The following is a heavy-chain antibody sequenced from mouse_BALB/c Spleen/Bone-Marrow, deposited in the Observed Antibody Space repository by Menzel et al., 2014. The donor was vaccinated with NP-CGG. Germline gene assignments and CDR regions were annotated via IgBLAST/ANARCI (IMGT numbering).Heavy chain of an antibody. CDR3: ARVRFLRTRGLDY. D-gene: IGHD1-1*01. CDR2: IDPANGNT. V-gene: IGHV14-3*02. CDR1: GFNIKDTY. Sequence: EVQLQQSGAELVKPGASGKLSCTASGFNIKDTYMHWVKQRPEQGLEWIGRIDPANGNTKYDPKVQGKATITADTFSNTAYPQLSSLTSEDTAVYYCARVRFLRTRGLDYWGQGTTLTVSS. J-gene: IGHJ2*01.